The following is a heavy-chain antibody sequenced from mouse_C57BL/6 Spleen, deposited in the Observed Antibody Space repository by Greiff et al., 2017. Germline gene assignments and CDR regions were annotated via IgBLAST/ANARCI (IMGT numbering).Heavy chain of an antibody. V-gene: IGHV1-55*01. J-gene: IGHJ2*01. CDR2: IYPGSVST. CDR3: ARSEDY. CDR1: GYPFTSSW. Sequence: QVQLQQPGAELVKPGASLKISSKASGYPFTSSWITWWKQRPGQGLEWVGDIYPGSVSTNYNEKFKSKATLTLDTSSSTAYMQLSSLTSEDSAVYYCARSEDYWGQGTTLTVSS.